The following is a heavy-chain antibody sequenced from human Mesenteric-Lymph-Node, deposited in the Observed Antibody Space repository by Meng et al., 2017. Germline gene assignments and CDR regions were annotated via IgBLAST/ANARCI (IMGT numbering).Heavy chain of an antibody. V-gene: IGHV1-46*02. CDR2: INPSGGGT. CDR3: AREDGSGSYDAFDI. Sequence: ASVKVSCKASGYTFNTYHMHWVRQAPGQGLEWMGIINPSGGGTLYAQKFQGRVTMTSDTSTSTVYLDLSSPRSDDTAVYYCAREDGSGSYDAFDIWGQGTMVTVSS. J-gene: IGHJ3*02. CDR1: GYTFNTYH. D-gene: IGHD3-10*01.